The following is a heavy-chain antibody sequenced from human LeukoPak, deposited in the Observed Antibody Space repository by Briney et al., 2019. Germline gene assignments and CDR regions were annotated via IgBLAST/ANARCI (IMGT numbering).Heavy chain of an antibody. CDR1: GFIFSHHG. V-gene: IGHV3-33*01. J-gene: IGHJ4*01. Sequence: GGSLRLSCAASGFIFSHHGMHWVRQAPGKGLEGVAVIWSDATNRFYADSVKGRFTISRDNSQNTVSLQMNSLRVKDTAIYYCARDAQRGFDYSNSLKNWGHGTLVTVSS. CDR2: IWSDATNR. D-gene: IGHD4-11*01. CDR3: ARDAQRGFDYSNSLKN.